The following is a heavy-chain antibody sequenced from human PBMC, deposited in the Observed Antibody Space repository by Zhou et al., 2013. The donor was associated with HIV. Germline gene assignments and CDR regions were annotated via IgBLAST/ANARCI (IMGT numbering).Heavy chain of an antibody. J-gene: IGHJ3*02. V-gene: IGHV1-18*01. CDR1: GKGFPTSI. D-gene: IGHD2-15*01. CDR3: ASVRCHVDHCYFPLLGTAFDI. Sequence: QVQLVQSGDEVKKPGASVKVSCKASGKGFPTSIVTWVRQAPGQGLEWLGWINGYNGNSRYRQNFQDRVSMSTDSATTTAYMELRSLRSDDTAVYYCASVRCHVDHCYFPLLGTAFDIWGQGTSGHRLF. CDR2: INGYNGNS.